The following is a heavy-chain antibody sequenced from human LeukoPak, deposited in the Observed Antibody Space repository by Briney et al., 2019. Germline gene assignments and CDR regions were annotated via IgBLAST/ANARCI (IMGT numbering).Heavy chain of an antibody. Sequence: ASVKVSCKTSGYTFTGHYIHWMRQAPGQGLEWMGWINPTSGGSTFAQKFQGRLSMTRDTSSNTVYMEVRRLTSGDTAVYFCARGIQVWLSTFSDFDYWGQGTLVTVSS. CDR2: INPTSGGS. CDR1: GYTFTGHY. J-gene: IGHJ4*02. V-gene: IGHV1-2*02. CDR3: ARGIQVWLSTFSDFDY. D-gene: IGHD3-22*01.